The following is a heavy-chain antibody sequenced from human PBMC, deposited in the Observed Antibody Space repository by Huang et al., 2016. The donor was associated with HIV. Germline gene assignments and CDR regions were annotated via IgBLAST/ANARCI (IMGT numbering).Heavy chain of an antibody. CDR2: IYYSGCT. D-gene: IGHD2-21*02. Sequence: QLQLQESGPGLVKPSETLSLTCTVSGVSIRNSRYYWGWIRHPPGKGLDYIGSIYYSGCTYYNPSLKSRITISIDSSKNQFSLKLNSVTAADTAVYYCSRQDEKGYCAGDCSNHYYFGLDVWGHGTTVTVS. J-gene: IGHJ6*02. CDR3: SRQDEKGYCAGDCSNHYYFGLDV. CDR1: GVSIRNSRYY. V-gene: IGHV4-39*01.